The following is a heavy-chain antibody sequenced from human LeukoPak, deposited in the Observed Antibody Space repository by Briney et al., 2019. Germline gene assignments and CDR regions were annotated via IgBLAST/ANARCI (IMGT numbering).Heavy chain of an antibody. D-gene: IGHD1-26*01. CDR1: GGTFSSYA. J-gene: IGHJ4*02. V-gene: IGHV1-69*04. CDR2: IIPILGIA. Sequence: GASVKVSCKASGGTFSSYAISWVRQPPGQGLEWMGRIIPILGIANYAQKFQGRVTITADKSTSTAYMELSSLRSEDTAVYYCARRDSGSYPFDYWGQGTLVTVSS. CDR3: ARRDSGSYPFDY.